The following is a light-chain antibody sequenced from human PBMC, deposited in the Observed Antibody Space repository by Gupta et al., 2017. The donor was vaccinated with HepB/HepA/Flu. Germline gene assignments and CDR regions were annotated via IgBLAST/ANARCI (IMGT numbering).Light chain of an antibody. CDR3: QAWDSNIVV. CDR2: KDS. J-gene: IGLJ2*01. Sequence: SYELSQAPSVSVSPGQTATITCSGDKLGGKFASWYQQKPGQSPVLVIYKDSLRPSGIPQRFSGSNSGDTATLTISETQAMDEADYFCQAWDSNIVVFGGGTKLTVL. CDR1: KLGGKF. V-gene: IGLV3-1*01.